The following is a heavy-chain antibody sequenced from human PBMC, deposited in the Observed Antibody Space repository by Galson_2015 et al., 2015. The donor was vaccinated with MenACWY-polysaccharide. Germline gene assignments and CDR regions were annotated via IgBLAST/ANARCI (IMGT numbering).Heavy chain of an antibody. CDR2: ISSSGSTI. Sequence: SLRLSCAASGFTFSSYEMNWVRQAPGKGLEWVSYISSSGSTIYYADSVKGRFTISRDNAKNSLYLQMNSLRAEDTAVYYCARAGDFWSGYYSGSYYYYGMDVWGQGTTVTVSS. V-gene: IGHV3-48*03. CDR3: ARAGDFWSGYYSGSYYYYGMDV. CDR1: GFTFSSYE. J-gene: IGHJ6*02. D-gene: IGHD3-3*01.